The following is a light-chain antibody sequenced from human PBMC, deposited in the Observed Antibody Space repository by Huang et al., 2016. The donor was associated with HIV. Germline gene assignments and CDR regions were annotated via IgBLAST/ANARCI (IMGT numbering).Light chain of an antibody. CDR1: QSFNSY. Sequence: TVLTQSPATLSLSPGERATLSCRASQSFNSYLAWYQQKPGQTPRPLLYDATNRATGIPARFSGSGSGTDFTLTISSLEPEDFAVYYCQQRKYWPPITFGQGTRLEIK. CDR3: QQRKYWPPIT. CDR2: DAT. V-gene: IGKV3-11*01. J-gene: IGKJ5*01.